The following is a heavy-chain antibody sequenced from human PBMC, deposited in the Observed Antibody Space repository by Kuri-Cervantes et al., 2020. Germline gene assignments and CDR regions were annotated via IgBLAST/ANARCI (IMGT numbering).Heavy chain of an antibody. CDR2: IYYTGTT. Sequence: GSLRLSCTVSGDSMTITNYHWGWIRQPPGKGLEWIGNIYYTGTTYYNPSLKSRVTISLDTSRDQFSLNLNFVTAADTAVYFCARRVPGSSADYWGRGTLVTVSS. J-gene: IGHJ4*02. D-gene: IGHD6-6*01. CDR3: ARRVPGSSADY. CDR1: GDSMTITNYH. V-gene: IGHV4-39*01.